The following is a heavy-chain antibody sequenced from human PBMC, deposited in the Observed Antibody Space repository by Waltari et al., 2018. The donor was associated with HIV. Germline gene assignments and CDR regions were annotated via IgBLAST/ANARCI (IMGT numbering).Heavy chain of an antibody. CDR3: TTGVY. J-gene: IGHJ4*02. V-gene: IGHV3-15*01. CDR2: SKSKTDGGTT. CDR1: GFTFSNAW. Sequence: EVQLVESGGGLVKPGGSLRLSCAASGFTFSNAWMSWVRQAPGKGVELCGRSKSKTDGGTTDYAAPVKGRFTISRDDSKNTLYLQMNSLKTEDTAVYYCTTGVYWGQGTLVTVSS.